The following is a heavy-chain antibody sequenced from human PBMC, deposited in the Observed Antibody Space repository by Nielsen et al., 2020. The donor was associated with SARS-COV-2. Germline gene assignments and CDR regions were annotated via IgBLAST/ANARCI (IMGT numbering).Heavy chain of an antibody. CDR1: GGSISSGGYY. Sequence: SETLSLTCTVSGGSISSGGYYWSWIRQHPGKGLEWIGYIYCSGSTYYNPSLKSRVTISVDTSKNQFSLKLSSVTAADTAVYYCARAPFTMIVVVNAFDIWGQGTMVTVSS. D-gene: IGHD3-22*01. CDR3: ARAPFTMIVVVNAFDI. V-gene: IGHV4-31*03. CDR2: IYCSGST. J-gene: IGHJ3*02.